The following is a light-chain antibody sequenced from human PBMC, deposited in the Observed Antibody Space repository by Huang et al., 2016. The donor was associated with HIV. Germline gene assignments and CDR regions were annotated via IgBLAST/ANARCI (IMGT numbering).Light chain of an antibody. CDR3: QQYNNWPQT. V-gene: IGKV3-15*01. CDR2: GAS. J-gene: IGKJ1*01. Sequence: EIVMTQSPATLSVSPGERATLSCRASQSLSSKHLAWYQQKTGQAPRLLIYGASTRDTCIPARFSGSGSGTELTITISSLQSEDFAVDYCQQYNNWPQTFGKGTKVEIK. CDR1: QSLSSKH.